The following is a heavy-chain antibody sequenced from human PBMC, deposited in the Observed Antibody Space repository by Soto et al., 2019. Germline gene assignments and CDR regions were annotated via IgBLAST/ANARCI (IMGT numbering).Heavy chain of an antibody. J-gene: IGHJ6*02. D-gene: IGHD3-3*01. CDR1: GGSFSSYA. CDR3: ARTTADYDFLSRYVKAPYGGYNGMDV. Sequence: SVKVFCKTSGGSFSSYAITWVRQAPGQGLEWMGGIIPIFGTANYAQKFQGRVTINADESTSTAYMELSSLRSEDTAVYYCARTTADYDFLSRYVKAPYGGYNGMDVWRQGTTVTVSS. V-gene: IGHV1-69*13. CDR2: IIPIFGTA.